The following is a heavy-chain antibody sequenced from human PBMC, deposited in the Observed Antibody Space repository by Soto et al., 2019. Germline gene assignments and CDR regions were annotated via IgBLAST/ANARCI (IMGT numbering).Heavy chain of an antibody. J-gene: IGHJ4*02. V-gene: IGHV3-9*01. D-gene: IGHD3-16*02. CDR2: ISWNSGSI. CDR1: GFTFDDYA. Sequence: GGSLRLSCAASGFTFDDYAMHWVRQAPGKGLEWVSGISWNSGSIGYADSVKGRFTISRDNAKNSLYLQMNSLRAEDTALYYCAIVDRRHDYIWGSYHRKWGQGTLVTVSS. CDR3: AIVDRRHDYIWGSYHRK.